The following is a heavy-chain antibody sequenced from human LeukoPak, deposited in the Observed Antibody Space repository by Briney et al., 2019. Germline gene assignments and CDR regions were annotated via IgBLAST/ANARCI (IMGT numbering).Heavy chain of an antibody. CDR1: GVSISSYY. V-gene: IGHV4-4*07. CDR3: ARMDDTNDYYIWHFDY. D-gene: IGHD3-22*01. Sequence: SETLSLTCTVSGVSISSYYWSWLRQPAGKGLEWIGRIHTSGSTSYNPSLKSRVTMPVDTSKNQFSLKLSSVTAADTAVYYCARMDDTNDYYIWHFDYWGQGTLVTVSS. J-gene: IGHJ4*02. CDR2: IHTSGST.